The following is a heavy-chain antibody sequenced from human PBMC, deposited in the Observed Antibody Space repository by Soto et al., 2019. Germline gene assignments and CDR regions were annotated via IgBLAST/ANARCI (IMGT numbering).Heavy chain of an antibody. CDR3: ARDQTTGDWFDD. CDR1: GFDFSNYW. CDR2: INGDGSDT. J-gene: IGHJ5*02. V-gene: IGHV3-74*03. Sequence: HPGGSLRLSCGASGFDFSNYWMHWVRQAPGKGLVWVSRINGDGSDTKYADSVKGRFTISRDNAENTVYLQMNSLRDEDTAVYYCARDQTTGDWFDDWGQGTLVTVSS. D-gene: IGHD4-17*01.